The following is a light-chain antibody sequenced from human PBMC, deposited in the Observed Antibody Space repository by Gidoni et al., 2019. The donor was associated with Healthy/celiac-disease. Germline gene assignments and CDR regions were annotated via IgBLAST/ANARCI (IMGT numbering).Light chain of an antibody. CDR2: DAS. CDR1: QDISNC. V-gene: IGKV1-33*01. CDR3: QQYDNLPLT. J-gene: IGKJ4*01. Sequence: DIQRNQSPSSLSASVGDRVTITCPAGQDISNCLNWYQQKPGKAPKLLIYDASNLETGVPSRFSGSGSGTDFTFTISSLQPEDIATYYCQQYDNLPLTFGGGTKVEIK.